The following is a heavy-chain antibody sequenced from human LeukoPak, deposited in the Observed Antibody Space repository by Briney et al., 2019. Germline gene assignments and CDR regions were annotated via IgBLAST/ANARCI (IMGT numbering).Heavy chain of an antibody. CDR2: ISGSGGST. J-gene: IGHJ4*02. CDR3: AKASGKIGYDSLRYFDY. Sequence: GGSLRLSCAASGFTFSSYAMSWVRQAPGKGLEWVSAISGSGGSTYYADSVKGRFTISRDNSKNTLYLQMNSLRAEDTAVYYCAKASGKIGYDSLRYFDYWGQGTLVTVSS. D-gene: IGHD5-12*01. CDR1: GFTFSSYA. V-gene: IGHV3-23*01.